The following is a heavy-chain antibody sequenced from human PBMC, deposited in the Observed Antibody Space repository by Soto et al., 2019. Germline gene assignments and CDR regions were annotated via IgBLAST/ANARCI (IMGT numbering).Heavy chain of an antibody. V-gene: IGHV1-69*12. Sequence: QVQLVQSGAEVKKPGSSVKVSCKASGGTFSSYAISWVRQAPGQGLEWMGGIIPIFGTANYAQKFQGRVTITADESTSTAYMELSSLRSEDTAVYYCARVLDAYCGGDCYSRFDYWGQGTLVTVSS. CDR3: ARVLDAYCGGDCYSRFDY. CDR1: GGTFSSYA. D-gene: IGHD2-21*02. CDR2: IIPIFGTA. J-gene: IGHJ4*02.